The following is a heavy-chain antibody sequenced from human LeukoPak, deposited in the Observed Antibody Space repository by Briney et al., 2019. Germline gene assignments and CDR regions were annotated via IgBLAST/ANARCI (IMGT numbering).Heavy chain of an antibody. CDR3: VSTNYNPSLKSRVTISVDTSKNQFSLKLSSVTAADTAVYYCARADGRGYGSGSYYS. Sequence: SETLSLICTVSGGPISRHYRSWTRQLPGQGLQWIGYHYYSGSTNYNPSLKSRVTISVDTSNDLFFLQRTTLIAGVTAVYYSVSTNYNPSLKSRVTISVDTSKNQFSLKLSSVTAADTAVYYCARADGRGYGSGSYYSWRQGTLVTVSS. V-gene: IGHV4-59*11. CDR1: GGPISRHY. D-gene: IGHD3-10*01. J-gene: IGHJ4*02. CDR2: HYYSGST.